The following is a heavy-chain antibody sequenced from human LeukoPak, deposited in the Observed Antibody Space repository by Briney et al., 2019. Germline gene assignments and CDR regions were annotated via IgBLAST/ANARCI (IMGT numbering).Heavy chain of an antibody. CDR3: ARGGSGSGYLYYFDS. CDR2: INSNSGGT. Sequence: ASVKVSCKAPGYTFSDYSIHWVRQAPGQGLEWMGRINSNSGGTSYAQNFQGRVTMTRDTSITTAYMEVSGLTSDDTAVYYCARGGSGSGYLYYFDSWGQGTLVSVSS. V-gene: IGHV1-2*06. J-gene: IGHJ4*02. CDR1: GYTFSDYS. D-gene: IGHD3-10*01.